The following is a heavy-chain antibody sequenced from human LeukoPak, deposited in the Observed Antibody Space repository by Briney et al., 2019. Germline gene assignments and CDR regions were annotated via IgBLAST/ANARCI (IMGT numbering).Heavy chain of an antibody. Sequence: PGGSLRLSCAASGFTFSSYAMSWVRQAPGKGLEWVSAISGSGGSTYYADSVKGRFTISRDNSKNTLYPQMNSLRAEDTAVYYCAKALYYYGSGIRYYGMDVWGQGTTVTVSS. J-gene: IGHJ6*02. CDR2: ISGSGGST. CDR1: GFTFSSYA. D-gene: IGHD3-10*01. CDR3: AKALYYYGSGIRYYGMDV. V-gene: IGHV3-23*01.